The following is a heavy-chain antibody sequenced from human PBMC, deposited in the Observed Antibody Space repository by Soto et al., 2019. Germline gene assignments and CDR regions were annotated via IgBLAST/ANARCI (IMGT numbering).Heavy chain of an antibody. CDR1: GLTVSSND. Sequence: EVQLVESGGGLIQPGGSLRLSCAASGLTVSSNDMSWVRQAPGKGLEWVSVIYTGGGTYYADPVKGRFTISGDKSTNTLHLQMINLRADDTAVYYCARIPARGSYFFDYWGQGTLVTVSS. CDR2: IYTGGGT. V-gene: IGHV3-53*01. J-gene: IGHJ4*02. D-gene: IGHD2-2*01. CDR3: ARIPARGSYFFDY.